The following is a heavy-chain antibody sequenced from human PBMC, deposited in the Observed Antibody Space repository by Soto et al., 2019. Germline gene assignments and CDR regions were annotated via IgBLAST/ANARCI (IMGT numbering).Heavy chain of an antibody. CDR2: IYGGGNGP. J-gene: IGHJ4*02. Sequence: EVQVLESGGGLVQPGGSLRLSCAATGFTFSDFAMSWVRQAPGKGLEWVSRIYGGGNGPHYADSVKGRVTISRDNSKKTFELEKKSPEAEDTGGNYLAKKGGMDPWAYSFDYWGQGTLVTVSS. CDR1: GFTFSDFA. D-gene: IGHD3-16*01. V-gene: IGHV3-23*01. CDR3: AKKGGMDPWAYSFDY.